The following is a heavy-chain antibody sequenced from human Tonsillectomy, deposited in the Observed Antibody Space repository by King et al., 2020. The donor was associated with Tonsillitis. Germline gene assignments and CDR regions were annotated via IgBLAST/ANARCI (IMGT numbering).Heavy chain of an antibody. CDR3: AKDNRDYYYGMDV. J-gene: IGHJ6*02. CDR1: GFTFADYA. Sequence: MQLVQSGGGLVQPGRSLRLSCAASGFTFADYAMHWVRQAPGKGLEWVSGISWSSGSIGYADSVKGRFTISRDNAKNSLYLQMNSLRAEDTAFYYCAKDNRDYYYGMDVWGQGTTVTVSS. V-gene: IGHV3-9*01. CDR2: ISWSSGSI.